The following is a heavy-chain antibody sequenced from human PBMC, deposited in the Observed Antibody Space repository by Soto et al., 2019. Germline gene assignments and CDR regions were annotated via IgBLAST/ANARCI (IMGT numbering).Heavy chain of an antibody. CDR3: ARDSRTPSGGMDV. V-gene: IGHV4-30-4*01. J-gene: IGHJ6*02. CDR2: IYYSAST. Sequence: SETLSLTCTVSGGSINSGDYHWTWIRQFPGKDLEWIGGIYYSASTYYNPSLVSRLTISLDTSKNQFSLRLTSATAVDAAVYYCARDSRTPSGGMDVWGQGTTVTAP. CDR1: GGSINSGDYH.